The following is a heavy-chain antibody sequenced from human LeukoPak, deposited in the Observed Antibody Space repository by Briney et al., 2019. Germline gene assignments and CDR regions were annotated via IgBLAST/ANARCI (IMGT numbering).Heavy chain of an antibody. CDR3: ARADRWGYSYGLPNYYYYYMDV. CDR2: MNPNSGNT. Sequence: ASVKVSCKASGGTFSNYVINWVRQATGQGLEWMGWMNPNSGNTGYAQKFQGRVTITRNTSISTAYMELSSLRSEDTAVYYCARADRWGYSYGLPNYYYYYMDVWGKGTTVTVSS. V-gene: IGHV1-8*03. J-gene: IGHJ6*03. CDR1: GGTFSNYV. D-gene: IGHD5-18*01.